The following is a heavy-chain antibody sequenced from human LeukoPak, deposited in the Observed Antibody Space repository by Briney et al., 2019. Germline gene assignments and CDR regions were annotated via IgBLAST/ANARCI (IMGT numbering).Heavy chain of an antibody. Sequence: GGSLRLSCAASGSTFSSYWMHWVRQAPGKGLVWVSRINSDGSSTSYADSVKGRFTISRDNAKNTLYLQMNSLRAEDTAVYYCARAGPDSSSWYLGYFDYWGQGTLVTVSS. J-gene: IGHJ4*02. CDR1: GSTFSSYW. V-gene: IGHV3-74*01. CDR3: ARAGPDSSSWYLGYFDY. CDR2: INSDGSST. D-gene: IGHD6-13*01.